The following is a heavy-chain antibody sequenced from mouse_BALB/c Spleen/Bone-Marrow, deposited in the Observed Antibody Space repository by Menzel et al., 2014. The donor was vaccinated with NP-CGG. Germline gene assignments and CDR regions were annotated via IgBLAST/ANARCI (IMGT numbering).Heavy chain of an antibody. Sequence: SGPDLVKPGASVKMSCKASGYTFTDYYIKWVRQSHGKRLEWIGDINPNNGNVFYNEKFEGKASLTVDKSSTSAYMQLNSLTSEDSAVYYCARSRAMDYWGQGTSVTVSS. V-gene: IGHV1-26*01. CDR2: INPNNGNV. J-gene: IGHJ4*01. CDR1: GYTFTDYY. CDR3: ARSRAMDY.